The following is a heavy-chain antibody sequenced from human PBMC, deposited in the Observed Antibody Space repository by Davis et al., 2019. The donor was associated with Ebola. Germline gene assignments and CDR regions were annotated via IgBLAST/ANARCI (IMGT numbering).Heavy chain of an antibody. D-gene: IGHD3-22*01. Sequence: ASVKVSCKASGYTFTSYAMNRVRQAPGQGLEWMGWINTNTGNPTYAQGFTGRFVFSLDTSVSTAYLQISSLKAEDTAVYYCARDRDSSGYSSSIDYWGQGTLVTVSS. CDR3: ARDRDSSGYSSSIDY. J-gene: IGHJ4*02. V-gene: IGHV7-4-1*02. CDR1: GYTFTSYA. CDR2: INTNTGNP.